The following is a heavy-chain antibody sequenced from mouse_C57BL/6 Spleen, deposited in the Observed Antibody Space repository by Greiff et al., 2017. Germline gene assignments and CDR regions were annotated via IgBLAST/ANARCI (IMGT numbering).Heavy chain of an antibody. Sequence: VQLKQSGPELVKPGASVKISCKASGYSFTDYNMNWVKQSNGKSLEWIGVINPNYGTTSYNQKFKGKATLTVDQSSSTAYMQLNSLTSEDSAVYYCALYYDYDNDAMDYWGQGTSVTVSS. CDR1: GYSFTDYN. J-gene: IGHJ4*01. CDR3: ALYYDYDNDAMDY. CDR2: INPNYGTT. V-gene: IGHV1-39*01. D-gene: IGHD2-4*01.